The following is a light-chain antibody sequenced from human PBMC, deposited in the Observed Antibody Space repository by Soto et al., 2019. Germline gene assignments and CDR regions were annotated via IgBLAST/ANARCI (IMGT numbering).Light chain of an antibody. Sequence: QSVLTQPPSVSGAPGQRVTISRTGSSSNIGAGIDVHWYQKFPGTAPKLLIYANTNRPSGVPDRFSGSKSGTSASLAITGLQAEDEADYYCQSYDNSLSGPVFGGGTKLTVL. CDR2: ANT. CDR1: SSNIGAGID. CDR3: QSYDNSLSGPV. J-gene: IGLJ2*01. V-gene: IGLV1-40*01.